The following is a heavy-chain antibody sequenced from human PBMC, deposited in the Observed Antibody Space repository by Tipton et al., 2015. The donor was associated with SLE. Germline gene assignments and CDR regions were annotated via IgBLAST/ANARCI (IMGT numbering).Heavy chain of an antibody. CDR3: AMERHIVVVIDAFDI. D-gene: IGHD2-21*01. CDR2: INHSGST. CDR1: GGSFSGYY. Sequence: LRLSCAVYGGSFSGYYWSWIRQPPGKGLEWIGEINHSGSTNYNPSLKSRVIISVDTSKNQFSLKLSSVTAEDTAVYYCAMERHIVVVIDAFDIWGQGTMVTVSS. V-gene: IGHV4-34*01. J-gene: IGHJ3*02.